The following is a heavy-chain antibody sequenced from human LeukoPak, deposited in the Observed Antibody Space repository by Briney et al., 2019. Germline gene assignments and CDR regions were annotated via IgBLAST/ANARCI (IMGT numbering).Heavy chain of an antibody. J-gene: IGHJ5*02. Sequence: ASVKVSCKASGYTFTGYYMHWVRQAPGQGLEWMGWINPNSGGTNYAQKLQGRVTMTRDTSISTAYMELSRLRSDDTAVYYCARARQIGTTRWFDPWGQGTLVTVSS. V-gene: IGHV1-2*02. CDR3: ARARQIGTTRWFDP. D-gene: IGHD1-1*01. CDR1: GYTFTGYY. CDR2: INPNSGGT.